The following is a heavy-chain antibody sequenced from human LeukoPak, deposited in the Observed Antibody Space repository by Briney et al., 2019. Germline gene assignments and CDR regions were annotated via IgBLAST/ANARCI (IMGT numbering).Heavy chain of an antibody. V-gene: IGHV3-23*01. Sequence: GGSLRLLCAASGFTFSSSAMLWAPHARGKGLEYVSALSGSGDSTYYAESVKGRFTISRDNSKNPLYLQMNSLRAEDTSIYNTAKDRDIVVVPAATDYYFDYWGQGTLVTVSS. CDR1: GFTFSSSA. CDR3: AKDRDIVVVPAATDYYFDY. D-gene: IGHD2-2*01. J-gene: IGHJ4*02. CDR2: LSGSGDST.